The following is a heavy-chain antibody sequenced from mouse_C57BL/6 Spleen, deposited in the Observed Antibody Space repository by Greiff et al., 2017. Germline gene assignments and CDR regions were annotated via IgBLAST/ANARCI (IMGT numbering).Heavy chain of an antibody. J-gene: IGHJ1*03. CDR2: IYPGSGST. CDR3: AVYGSSYFDWYFDV. D-gene: IGHD1-1*01. Sequence: QVQLQQPGAELVKPGASVKMSCKASGYTFTSYWITWVKQRPGQGLEWIGDIYPGSGSTNYNEKFKSKATLPVDTSSSTDYMQLSSLTSEDSAVYYCAVYGSSYFDWYFDVCGTGTAVTVSS. V-gene: IGHV1-55*01. CDR1: GYTFTSYW.